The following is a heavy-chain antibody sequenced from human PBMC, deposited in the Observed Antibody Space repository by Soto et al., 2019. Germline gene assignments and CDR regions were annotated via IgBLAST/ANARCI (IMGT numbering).Heavy chain of an antibody. CDR2: IWYDGSNK. Sequence: QVQLVESGGGVVQPGRSLRLSCAASGFTFSSYGMHWVRQAPGKGLEWVAVIWYDGSNKYYADSVKGRFTISRDNSKNTLYLQMNSLRAEDTAVYYCARDAGIAVAGTGAPCGMDFWGQGTTVTVSS. CDR3: ARDAGIAVAGTGAPCGMDF. CDR1: GFTFSSYG. V-gene: IGHV3-33*01. J-gene: IGHJ6*02. D-gene: IGHD6-19*01.